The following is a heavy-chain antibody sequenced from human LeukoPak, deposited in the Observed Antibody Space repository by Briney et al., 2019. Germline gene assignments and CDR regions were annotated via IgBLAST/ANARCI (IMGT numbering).Heavy chain of an antibody. CDR3: AKDPRIAVALYYFDY. CDR1: GFTCSSYP. D-gene: IGHD6-19*01. Sequence: GGSLTLSCAACGFTCSSYPMSWARQAPGKGREGVSSISGSGGSTYYADSVKGRFTISRDNSKNTLYLQMNSLRAEDTAVYYCAKDPRIAVALYYFDYWGQGTLVTVSS. CDR2: ISGSGGST. J-gene: IGHJ4*02. V-gene: IGHV3-23*01.